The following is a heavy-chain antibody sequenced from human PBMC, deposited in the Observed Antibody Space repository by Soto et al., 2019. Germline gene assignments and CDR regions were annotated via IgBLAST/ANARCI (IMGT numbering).Heavy chain of an antibody. V-gene: IGHV3-53*02. CDR3: ARGEGVVAVRYGLDV. CDR2: IYSDGRI. D-gene: IGHD2-15*01. CDR1: GFTVSSNY. Sequence: EVQLVETGGGLIQPGGSLRLSCAASGFTVSSNYMSWVRQAPGKGLEWVSVIYSDGRIYYADSVKGRFTISRDNSKNTRYLQMNTLGAEDTAVYYCARGEGVVAVRYGLDVWGQGTTVTVSS. J-gene: IGHJ6*02.